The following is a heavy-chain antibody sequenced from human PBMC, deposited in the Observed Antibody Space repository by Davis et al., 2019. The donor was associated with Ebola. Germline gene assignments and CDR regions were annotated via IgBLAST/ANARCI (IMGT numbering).Heavy chain of an antibody. Sequence: PGGSLRLSCKGSGYSFTSYWIGWVRQMPGKGLEWMGIIYPDDSDTRYSPSFQGQVTISADKSITTAYLQWSSLKASDTAMYYCARRTYSTSSPYDYWGQGTLVTVSS. D-gene: IGHD6-6*01. CDR1: GYSFTSYW. J-gene: IGHJ4*02. CDR2: IYPDDSDT. V-gene: IGHV5-51*01. CDR3: ARRTYSTSSPYDY.